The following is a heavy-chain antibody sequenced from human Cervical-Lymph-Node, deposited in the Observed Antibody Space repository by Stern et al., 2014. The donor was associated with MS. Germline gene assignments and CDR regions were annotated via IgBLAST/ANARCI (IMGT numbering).Heavy chain of an antibody. CDR3: VKDVDSSIAVSFDF. J-gene: IGHJ4*02. CDR2: ISWNRCAI. CDR1: GFTFDNYA. D-gene: IGHD6-19*01. Sequence: DVQLVESGGGLVQPGRSLRLSWAAFGFTFDNYAMQWVRQTPAKGLEWVAGISWNRCAIAYSASVKGRFTISRDNAKNSLYLQMNSLRPEDTALYYCVKDVDSSIAVSFDFWGQGTLVTVSS. V-gene: IGHV3-9*01.